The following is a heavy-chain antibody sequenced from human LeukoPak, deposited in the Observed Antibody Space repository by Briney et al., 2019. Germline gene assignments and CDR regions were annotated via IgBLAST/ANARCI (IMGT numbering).Heavy chain of an antibody. CDR2: ISAYNGNT. V-gene: IGHV1-18*01. J-gene: IGHJ4*02. CDR3: ARDIATVQHQD. CDR1: GYTFTSYG. D-gene: IGHD1-1*01. Sequence: ASVKVSCKTSGYTFTSYGISWVRQAPGQGLEWMGWISAYNGNTNYVQKFRGRVAMTTDTSRSTVYMDLRSLRSDDTAGYYCARDIATVQHQDWGQGTLVTVSS.